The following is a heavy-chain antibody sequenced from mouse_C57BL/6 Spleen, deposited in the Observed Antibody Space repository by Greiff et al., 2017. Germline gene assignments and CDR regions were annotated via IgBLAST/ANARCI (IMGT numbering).Heavy chain of an antibody. Sequence: QVQLKQSGPELVKPGASVKISCKASGYAFSSSWMNWVKQRPGKGLEWIGRIYPGDGDTNYNGKFKGKATLTADKSSSTAYMQLSSLTSEDSAVYFCARERHGNGYAMDYWGQGTSVTVSS. D-gene: IGHD2-1*01. CDR3: ARERHGNGYAMDY. V-gene: IGHV1-82*01. J-gene: IGHJ4*01. CDR2: IYPGDGDT. CDR1: GYAFSSSW.